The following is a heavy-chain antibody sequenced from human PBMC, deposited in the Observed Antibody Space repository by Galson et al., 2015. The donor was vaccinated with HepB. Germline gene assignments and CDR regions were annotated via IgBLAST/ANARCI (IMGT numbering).Heavy chain of an antibody. CDR1: GFTVSRNY. CDR2: TYSGGST. D-gene: IGHD1-26*01. J-gene: IGHJ4*02. V-gene: IGHV3-53*01. Sequence: LRLSCAASGFTVSRNYMSWVRQAPGKGLEWVSVTYSGGSTYYADSVKGRFTISRDNSKNTLDLQMDSLRAEDTAVYYCARAGIVGAPFDYWGQGTLVTVSS. CDR3: ARAGIVGAPFDY.